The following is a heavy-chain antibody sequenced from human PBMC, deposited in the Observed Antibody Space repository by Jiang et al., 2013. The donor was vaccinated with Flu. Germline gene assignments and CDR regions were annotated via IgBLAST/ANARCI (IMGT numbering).Heavy chain of an antibody. Sequence: DGSNKYYADSVKGRFTISRDNSKNTLYLQMNSLRAEDTAVYYCARDKDGGAFQHWGQGTLVTVSS. D-gene: IGHD4-23*01. CDR3: ARDKDGGAFQH. V-gene: IGHV3-30-3*01. CDR2: DGSNK. J-gene: IGHJ1*01.